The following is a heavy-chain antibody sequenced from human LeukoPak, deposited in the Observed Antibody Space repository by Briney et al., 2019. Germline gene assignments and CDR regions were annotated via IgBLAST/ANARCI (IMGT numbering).Heavy chain of an antibody. Sequence: SETLSLTCVVYGGSFSGYYWSWIRQPPGKGLEWIGEINHSGSTNYNPTLKSRVTISVDTSKNQFSLKLNSVTAADTAVYYCTRGTRAFDPWGQGTLVTVSS. V-gene: IGHV4-34*01. CDR1: GGSFSGYY. J-gene: IGHJ5*02. CDR2: INHSGST. D-gene: IGHD2-2*01. CDR3: TRGTRAFDP.